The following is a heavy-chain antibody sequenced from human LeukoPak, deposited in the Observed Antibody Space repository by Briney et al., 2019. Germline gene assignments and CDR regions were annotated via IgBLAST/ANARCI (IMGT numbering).Heavy chain of an antibody. CDR3: ARLATN. V-gene: IGHV4-59*08. Sequence: SETLSLTCTVSGGSISSYYWSWIRQPPGKGLEWIGYIYYSGSTNYNPSLKSRVTISVDTSKNQFSLKLSSVTAADTPVYYCARLATNWGQGTLVTVSS. D-gene: IGHD5-12*01. J-gene: IGHJ4*02. CDR2: IYYSGST. CDR1: GGSISSYY.